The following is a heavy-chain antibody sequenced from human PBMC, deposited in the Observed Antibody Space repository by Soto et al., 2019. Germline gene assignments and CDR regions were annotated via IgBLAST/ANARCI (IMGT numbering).Heavy chain of an antibody. J-gene: IGHJ5*02. V-gene: IGHV1-69*01. CDR3: ASSYYYGSGSYPDNCFDP. D-gene: IGHD3-10*01. CDR2: IIPIFGTA. Sequence: QVQLVQSGAEVKKPGSSVKVSCKASGGTFSSYAISWVRQAPGQGLEWMGGIIPIFGTANYAQKFQGRVTITADESTSTAYMELSSLRSEDTAVYYCASSYYYGSGSYPDNCFDPWGQGTLVTVSS. CDR1: GGTFSSYA.